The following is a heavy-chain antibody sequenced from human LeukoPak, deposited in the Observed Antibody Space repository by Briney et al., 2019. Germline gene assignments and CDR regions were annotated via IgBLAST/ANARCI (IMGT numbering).Heavy chain of an antibody. CDR3: AKAGHYGSGSPTGDAFDL. CDR2: ISWNSGSI. V-gene: IGHV3-9*01. Sequence: SLRLSCAASGFTFDDYAMHWVRQAPGQGLGWVSGISWNSGSIGYADSVKGRFTISRDNAKNSLYLQMNSLRAEDTALYYCAKAGHYGSGSPTGDAFDLWGQGTMVTVSS. CDR1: GFTFDDYA. D-gene: IGHD3-10*01. J-gene: IGHJ3*01.